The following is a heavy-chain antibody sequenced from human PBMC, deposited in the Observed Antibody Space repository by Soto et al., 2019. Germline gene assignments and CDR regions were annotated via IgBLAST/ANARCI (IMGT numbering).Heavy chain of an antibody. Sequence: ASVKVSCKASGYTFTSYGVSWVRQAPGQGLEWMGWISVYSGNTNYARKLQGRVTMTRDIYTRAVYMELRSLTSDDTAVYYCARRYCSSTTCPRNYYAMDVWGQGTTVTVSS. J-gene: IGHJ6*02. V-gene: IGHV1-18*04. CDR2: ISVYSGNT. D-gene: IGHD2-2*01. CDR3: ARRYCSSTTCPRNYYAMDV. CDR1: GYTFTSYG.